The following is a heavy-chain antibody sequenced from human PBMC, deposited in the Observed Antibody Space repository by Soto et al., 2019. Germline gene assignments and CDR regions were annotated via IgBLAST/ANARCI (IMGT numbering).Heavy chain of an antibody. D-gene: IGHD6-13*01. CDR3: AIRYSSSSKYFHP. Sequence: QVQLQQWGAGLLKPSETLSLTCGVYGGSFSDYYWSWIRQPPGKGLGWIGEISHSGSTNYNPSLKSRIAISVDASKNPCSLKLSAVTAADTAVYYCAIRYSSSSKYFHPWGQGTLVTVSS. CDR2: ISHSGST. V-gene: IGHV4-34*01. J-gene: IGHJ1*01. CDR1: GGSFSDYY.